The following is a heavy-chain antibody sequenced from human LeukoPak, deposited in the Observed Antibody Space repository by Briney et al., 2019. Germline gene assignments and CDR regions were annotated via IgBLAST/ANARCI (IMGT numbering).Heavy chain of an antibody. D-gene: IGHD6-19*01. Sequence: GGSLRLSCAASGFTFDDYGMSWVRQAPGKGLEWVSGINWKGGSTGYADSVKGRFTISRDNAKNSLYLQMNSLRTEDTALYYCTREVGSGWYTGSVYWGQGTLVTVSS. J-gene: IGHJ4*02. V-gene: IGHV3-20*04. CDR1: GFTFDDYG. CDR3: TREVGSGWYTGSVY. CDR2: INWKGGST.